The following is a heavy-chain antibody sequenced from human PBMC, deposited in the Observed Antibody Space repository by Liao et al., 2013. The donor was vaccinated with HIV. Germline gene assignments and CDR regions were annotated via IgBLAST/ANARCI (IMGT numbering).Heavy chain of an antibody. D-gene: IGHD3-16*01. J-gene: IGHJ6*03. V-gene: IGHV4-61*02. CDR2: IYTSGST. CDR3: ARDGGPGDYVNYYYYMDV. CDR1: GGAISSDNYY. Sequence: QVQLQESGPGLVKPSQTLSLTCTVSGGAISSDNYYWSWIRQPAGKGLEWIGRIYTSGSTNYNPSLKSRVTISVDTSKNQFSLKLSYVTAADTAVYYCARDGGPGDYVNYYYYMDVWGERDRPVTVSS.